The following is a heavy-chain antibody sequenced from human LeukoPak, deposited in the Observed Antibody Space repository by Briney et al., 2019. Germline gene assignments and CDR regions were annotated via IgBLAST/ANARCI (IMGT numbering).Heavy chain of an antibody. CDR1: GFTFSRYG. V-gene: IGHV3-30*02. J-gene: IGHJ4*02. CDR3: AKTCYQGDTAMVPADY. Sequence: GGSLRLSCAASGFTFSRYGMHWVRQAPGKGLEWEAFIWYDGSNRYYVDSVKGPFTISRNNSKNTLYLQMNSLRTEDTAVYYCAKTCYQGDTAMVPADYWGQGTLVTVSS. CDR2: IWYDGSNR. D-gene: IGHD5-18*01.